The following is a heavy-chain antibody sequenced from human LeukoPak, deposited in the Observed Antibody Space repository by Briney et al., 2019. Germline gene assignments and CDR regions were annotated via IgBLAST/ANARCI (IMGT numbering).Heavy chain of an antibody. V-gene: IGHV4-59*08. CDR1: GGSIRGYY. D-gene: IGHD3-16*01. CDR2: IYYSVST. Sequence: SETLSLTSTVSGGSIRGYYWSWVRQPPGKGLEWIAYIYYSVSTNYNPSPKSRVTISLDTSKNQFSLKLSSVTAADTAVYYCAVGATHYYMDVWGKGTTVTVSS. CDR3: AVGATHYYMDV. J-gene: IGHJ6*03.